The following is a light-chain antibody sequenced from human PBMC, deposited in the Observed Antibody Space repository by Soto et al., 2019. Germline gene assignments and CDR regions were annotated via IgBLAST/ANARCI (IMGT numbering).Light chain of an antibody. V-gene: IGKV1-27*01. CDR3: QKYSSAPWT. J-gene: IGKJ1*01. CDR1: QGIRNY. Sequence: DIQMTQSPSSLSASVGDRVTITCRASQGIRNYLAWYQQKPGKVPKLLIYAASTLQSGVPSRFSGSGSGTDFTLTISSLQPEDVATYYCQKYSSAPWTFDPGTKVNVK. CDR2: AAS.